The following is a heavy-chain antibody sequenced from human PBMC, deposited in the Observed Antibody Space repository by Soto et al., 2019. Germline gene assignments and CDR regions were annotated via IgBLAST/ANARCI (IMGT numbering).Heavy chain of an antibody. V-gene: IGHV3-30-3*01. CDR1: GFTFSSYA. Sequence: QVQLVESGGGVVQPGRSLRLSCAASGFTFSSYAMHWVRQAPGKGLEWVAVISYDGSNKYYADSVKGRFTISRDNSKNTLYLQMYSLRAEDTAVYYCAAQQQLVLIRYYYYGMDVWGQGTTVTVSS. CDR2: ISYDGSNK. J-gene: IGHJ6*02. D-gene: IGHD6-13*01. CDR3: AAQQQLVLIRYYYYGMDV.